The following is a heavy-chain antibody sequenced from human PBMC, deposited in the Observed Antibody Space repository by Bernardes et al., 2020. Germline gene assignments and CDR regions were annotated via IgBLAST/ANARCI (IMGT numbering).Heavy chain of an antibody. V-gene: IGHV5-51*01. CDR3: ARRKYYGSGSYYDLGNWFDP. CDR1: GYSFTYYW. J-gene: IGHJ5*02. D-gene: IGHD3-10*01. Sequence: GESLKIPCKSSGYSFTYYWIGLVRQMPGKGLEWMGIIYPGDSDIRYSPSFQGQVTISADKSISTAYLQWSSLKASDTAMYYCARRKYYGSGSYYDLGNWFDPWGQGTLVTVSS. CDR2: IYPGDSDI.